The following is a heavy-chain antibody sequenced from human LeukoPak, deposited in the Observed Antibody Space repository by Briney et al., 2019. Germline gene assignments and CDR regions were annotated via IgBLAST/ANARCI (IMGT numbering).Heavy chain of an antibody. V-gene: IGHV4-30-2*01. Sequence: SETLSLTCTVSGGSISSGGYYWSWIRQPPGKGLEWIGYIYHSGSTYYNPSLKSRVTISVDRSKNQFSLKLSSVTAADTAVYYCARDHSSYGSGTRGAFDIWGQGTMVTVSS. D-gene: IGHD3-10*01. CDR3: ARDHSSYGSGTRGAFDI. J-gene: IGHJ3*02. CDR1: GGSISSGGYY. CDR2: IYHSGST.